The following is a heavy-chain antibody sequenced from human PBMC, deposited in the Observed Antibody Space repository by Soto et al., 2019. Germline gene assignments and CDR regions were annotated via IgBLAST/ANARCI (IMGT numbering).Heavy chain of an antibody. Sequence: GGSLRLSCSASGFTFSDYTMHWVLQAPGRGLEWVAIILYDESDQYYSDSVKGRFTISRDNSKNTLYLQMHSLTTEDTAVYYCAKDGTHLWSKQYYFDSWGQGALVTVSS. J-gene: IGHJ4*02. D-gene: IGHD1-26*01. V-gene: IGHV3-30*18. CDR2: ILYDESDQ. CDR1: GFTFSDYT. CDR3: AKDGTHLWSKQYYFDS.